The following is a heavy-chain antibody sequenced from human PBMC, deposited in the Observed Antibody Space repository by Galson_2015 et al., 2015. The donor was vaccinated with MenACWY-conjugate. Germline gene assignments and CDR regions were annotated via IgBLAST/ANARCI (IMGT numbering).Heavy chain of an antibody. CDR2: INSDGSST. Sequence: SLRLSCAASGSTFSSYWMHWVRQAPGKGLVWVSRINSDGSSTSYADSVKGRFTISRDNAKNTLYLQMNSLRAEDTAVYYCARVRYYDSSGYYLDYWGQGTLVTVSS. V-gene: IGHV3-74*01. CDR3: ARVRYYDSSGYYLDY. D-gene: IGHD3-22*01. CDR1: GSTFSSYW. J-gene: IGHJ4*02.